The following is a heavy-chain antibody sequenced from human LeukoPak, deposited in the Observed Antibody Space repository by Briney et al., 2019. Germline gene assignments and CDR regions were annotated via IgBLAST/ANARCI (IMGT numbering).Heavy chain of an antibody. CDR1: GFTFSSYA. CDR2: ISGSGGST. D-gene: IGHD1-26*01. CDR3: ATQPSSGATTGYFDY. J-gene: IGHJ4*02. V-gene: IGHV3-23*01. Sequence: GGSLRLSCAASGFTFSSYAMSWVRQAPGKGLEWVSAISGSGGSTYYADSVKGRFTISRDNSENTLYLQMNSLRAEDTAVYYCATQPSSGATTGYFDYWGQGTLVTVSS.